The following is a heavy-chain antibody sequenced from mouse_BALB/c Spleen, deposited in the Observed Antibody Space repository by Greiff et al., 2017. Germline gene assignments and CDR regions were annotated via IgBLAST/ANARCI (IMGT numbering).Heavy chain of an antibody. V-gene: IGHV1-69*02. D-gene: IGHD4-1*01. Sequence: QVQLKQPGAELVKPGASVKLSCKASGYTFTSYWMHWVKQRPGQGLEWIGEIDPSDSYTNYNQKFKGKATLTVDKSSSTAYMQLSSLTSEDSAFYYCARSPGAWFAYWGQGTLVTVSA. CDR1: GYTFTSYW. CDR3: ARSPGAWFAY. CDR2: IDPSDSYT. J-gene: IGHJ3*01.